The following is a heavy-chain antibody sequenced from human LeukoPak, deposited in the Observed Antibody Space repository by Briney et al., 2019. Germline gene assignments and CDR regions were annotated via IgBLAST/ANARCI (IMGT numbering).Heavy chain of an antibody. V-gene: IGHV1-2*02. CDR1: GYTFTGYY. J-gene: IGHJ5*02. CDR2: INANSGGT. CDR3: ARERPNSSSWYARWFDP. Sequence: GASVKVSCKASGYTFTGYYIHWVRQAPGQGLEWMGWINANSGGTNYVQKFQGRVTMTRDTSISTAYMELSRLRSDDTAVYYCARERPNSSSWYARWFDPWGQGTLVTVSS. D-gene: IGHD6-13*01.